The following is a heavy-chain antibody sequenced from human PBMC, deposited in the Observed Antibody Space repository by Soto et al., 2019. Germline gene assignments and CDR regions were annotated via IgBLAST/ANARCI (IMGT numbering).Heavy chain of an antibody. V-gene: IGHV3-33*07. D-gene: IGHD3-3*01. J-gene: IGHJ4*02. CDR2: IWYDGSYK. Sequence: QVQLVESGGSVVQPGRSLRLSCAASGFTFGSHDMYWVRQAPGKGLEWVATIWYDGSYKYYADSVKGRFTISRDNSENTLYLQMNSLRAEDTAVYYCARGVGVGSRALDYWGQGTLVIVS. CDR3: ARGVGVGSRALDY. CDR1: GFTFGSHD.